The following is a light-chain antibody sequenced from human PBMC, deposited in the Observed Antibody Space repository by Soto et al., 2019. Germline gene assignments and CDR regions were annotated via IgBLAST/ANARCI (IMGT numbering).Light chain of an antibody. CDR3: QQYNSYSQT. Sequence: GDRVTITCRASQSISSWLAWYQQKPGKAPNLLIYDASALESGVPSRFSGSGSGTEFTLTIGSLQPDDFATYYCQQYNSYSQTFGQGTKVDI. CDR1: QSISSW. J-gene: IGKJ1*01. CDR2: DAS. V-gene: IGKV1-5*01.